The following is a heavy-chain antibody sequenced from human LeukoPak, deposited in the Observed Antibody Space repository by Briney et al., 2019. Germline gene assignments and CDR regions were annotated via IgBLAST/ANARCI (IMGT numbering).Heavy chain of an antibody. J-gene: IGHJ6*03. CDR2: IYYSGST. D-gene: IGHD2-2*01. CDR1: DDSITMYY. CDR3: ARHSQLDYYYYYMDV. Sequence: PSETLSLTCSVSDDSITMYYWTWIRQPPGKGLEWIGSIYYSGSTYYNPSLKSRVTISVDTSKNQFSLKLSSVTAADTAVYYCARHSQLDYYYYYMDVWGKGTTVTISS. V-gene: IGHV4-39*01.